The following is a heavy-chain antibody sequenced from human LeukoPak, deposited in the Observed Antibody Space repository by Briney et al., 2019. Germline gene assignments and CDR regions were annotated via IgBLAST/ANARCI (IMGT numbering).Heavy chain of an antibody. J-gene: IGHJ4*02. D-gene: IGHD6-19*01. V-gene: IGHV4-61*01. CDR1: GGSLSSGSYY. CDR3: ARDGGYSSGWYEET. CDR2: IYYSGST. Sequence: SETLSLTCTVSGGSLSSGSYYWSWIRQPPGTGLEWLGYIYYSGSTNYNPSLKSRVPISVDTSKNQFSLKLSSVTAADTAVYYCARDGGYSSGWYEETWGQGTLVTVSS.